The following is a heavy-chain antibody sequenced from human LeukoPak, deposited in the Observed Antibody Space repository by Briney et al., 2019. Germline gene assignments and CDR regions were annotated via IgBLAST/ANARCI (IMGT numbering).Heavy chain of an antibody. D-gene: IGHD3-9*01. Sequence: GASVKVSCKASGYTFTSYYMHWVRQAPGQGLEWMGIINPSGGSTSYAQKFQGRVTMTRDTSTSTVYMELSSLRSEDTAVYYYARDRGYFDSENWFDPWGQGTLVAVSS. CDR3: ARDRGYFDSENWFDP. J-gene: IGHJ5*02. CDR1: GYTFTSYY. V-gene: IGHV1-46*01. CDR2: INPSGGST.